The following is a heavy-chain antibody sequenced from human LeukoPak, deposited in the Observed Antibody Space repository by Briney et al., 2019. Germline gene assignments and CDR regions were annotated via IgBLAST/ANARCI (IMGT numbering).Heavy chain of an antibody. V-gene: IGHV1-69*13. D-gene: IGHD6-19*01. CDR2: IIPIFGTA. Sequence: SVKVSCKASGGTFSSYAISWVRQAPGQGLEWMGGIIPIFGTANYAQKFQGRVTITADESTSTAYMELSSLRSEDTAVYYCARGPPSSGWYPPGAGYIYGMDVWGQGTTVTVSS. J-gene: IGHJ6*02. CDR1: GGTFSSYA. CDR3: ARGPPSSGWYPPGAGYIYGMDV.